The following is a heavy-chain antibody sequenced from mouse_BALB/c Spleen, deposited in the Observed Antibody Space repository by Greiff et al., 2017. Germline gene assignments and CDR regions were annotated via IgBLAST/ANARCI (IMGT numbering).Heavy chain of an antibody. Sequence: EVQVVESGGGLVKPGGSLKLSCAASGFTFSDYYMYWVRQTPEKRLEWVATISDGGSYTYYPDSVKGRFTISRDNAKNNLYLQMSSLKSEDTAMYYCARGQLGRVAYWGQGTLVTVSA. J-gene: IGHJ3*01. CDR3: ARGQLGRVAY. CDR1: GFTFSDYY. V-gene: IGHV5-4*02. CDR2: ISDGGSYT. D-gene: IGHD4-1*02.